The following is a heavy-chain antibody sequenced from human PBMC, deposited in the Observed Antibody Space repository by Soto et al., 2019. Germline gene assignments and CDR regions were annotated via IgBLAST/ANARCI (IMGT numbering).Heavy chain of an antibody. D-gene: IGHD2-8*02. Sequence: EVQLLESGGGLVQPGGSLRLSCAASGFTFTNNAMSWVRQAPGKGLEWVSSISGSGGSTYYSDSVKRRFTISRDTCKNTLYLQMNGRRAEDTAVYYCAKDASVVVYAISDWGQGTLVTVSS. CDR2: ISGSGGST. CDR1: GFTFTNNA. V-gene: IGHV3-23*01. CDR3: AKDASVVVYAISD. J-gene: IGHJ4*02.